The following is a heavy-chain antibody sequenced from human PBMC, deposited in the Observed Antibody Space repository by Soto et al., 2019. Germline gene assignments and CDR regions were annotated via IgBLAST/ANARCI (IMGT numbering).Heavy chain of an antibody. CDR2: MNPNNGNA. Sequence: ASVKVSCKASGFTFITYDFSWVRQAAGQGHEWMGWMNPNNGNAGFAQKFRGRINMTRNTSISTAYLELSSLRSDDSAVYFCARRKERSGPYYLDLWGQGTQVTVS. CDR3: ARRKERSGPYYLDL. CDR1: GFTFITYD. D-gene: IGHD6-25*01. V-gene: IGHV1-8*01. J-gene: IGHJ4*02.